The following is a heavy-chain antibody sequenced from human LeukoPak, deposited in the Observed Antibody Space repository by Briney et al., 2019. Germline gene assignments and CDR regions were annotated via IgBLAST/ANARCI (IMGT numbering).Heavy chain of an antibody. J-gene: IGHJ6*02. D-gene: IGHD3-10*01. CDR1: GFNFNAYY. Sequence: GGSLRLSCAASGFNFNAYYMTWVRQAPGKGLEWVATINQDGSGRDYVDSVKGRFTISRDDSRNTLYLQLSSLRAEDTAVYYCAKDLITMVRGSPMDVWGQGTTVTVSS. V-gene: IGHV3-7*01. CDR3: AKDLITMVRGSPMDV. CDR2: INQDGSGR.